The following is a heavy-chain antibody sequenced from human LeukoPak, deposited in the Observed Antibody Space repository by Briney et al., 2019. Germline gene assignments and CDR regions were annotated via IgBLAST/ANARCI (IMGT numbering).Heavy chain of an antibody. CDR1: GFTFSSYA. Sequence: GGSLRLSCAASGFTFSSYAMSWVRQAPGKGLEWVSAISGGSTYYAYSVKGRFTISRDNSKNTLYLQMNSLRAEDTAVYYCAKDREWWELLLSVRSGFDYWGQGTLVTVSS. J-gene: IGHJ4*02. CDR3: AKDREWWELLLSVRSGFDY. CDR2: ISGGST. D-gene: IGHD1-26*01. V-gene: IGHV3-23*01.